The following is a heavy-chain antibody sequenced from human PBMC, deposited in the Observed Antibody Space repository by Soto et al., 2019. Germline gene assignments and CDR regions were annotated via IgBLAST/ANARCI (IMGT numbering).Heavy chain of an antibody. Sequence: HPGGSLRLSCAASGFTFSSYGMHWVRQAPGKGLEWVAVIWYDGSNKYYADSVKGRFTISRDNSKNTLYLQMNSLRAEDTAVYYCARGSFWSGYSYYYYYGMDVWGQGTTVTV. CDR2: IWYDGSNK. CDR1: GFTFSSYG. J-gene: IGHJ6*02. CDR3: ARGSFWSGYSYYYYYGMDV. V-gene: IGHV3-33*01. D-gene: IGHD3-3*01.